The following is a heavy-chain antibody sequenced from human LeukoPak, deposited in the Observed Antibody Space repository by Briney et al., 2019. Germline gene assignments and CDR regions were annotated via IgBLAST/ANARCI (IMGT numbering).Heavy chain of an antibody. CDR1: GLSLSHYS. J-gene: IGHJ6*02. CDR3: ARNAWKSSDSGRGRMDV. Sequence: PGGSLRLSCAASGLSLSHYSVTWVRQASGKGLEWVSYIGVTGSPTYYADSVKARFTISRDDAKESLYLQMNSLRAEDTAVYYCARNAWKSSDSGRGRMDVWGQGTSVTVSS. CDR2: IGVTGSPT. V-gene: IGHV3-48*01. D-gene: IGHD3-10*01.